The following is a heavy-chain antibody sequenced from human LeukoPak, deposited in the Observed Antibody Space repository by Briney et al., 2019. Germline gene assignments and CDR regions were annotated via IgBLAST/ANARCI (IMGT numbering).Heavy chain of an antibody. J-gene: IGHJ1*01. CDR2: ISGSGGST. D-gene: IGHD6-13*01. CDR1: GFTFSSYA. Sequence: GGSLRLSCAASGFTFSSYAMSWVRQAPGKGLEWVSAISGSGGSTYYADSVKGRFTISRDNSKNTLYLQMNSLRAEDTAVYYCARDRYSSSWYFEYFQHWGQGTLVTVSS. V-gene: IGHV3-23*01. CDR3: ARDRYSSSWYFEYFQH.